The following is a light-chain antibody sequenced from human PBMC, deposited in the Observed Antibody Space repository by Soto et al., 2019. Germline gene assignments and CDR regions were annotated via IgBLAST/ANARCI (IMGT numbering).Light chain of an antibody. V-gene: IGKV4-1*01. CDR1: QSVLYSSNNKNF. CDR3: QQYYATPYT. J-gene: IGKJ2*01. CDR2: WAS. Sequence: DIVMTQSPDSLAVSLGERATINCKSSQSVLYSSNNKNFLAWYQQRPGQPPKLLISWASTRESGVPDRFSGDGSGTDFTLTISSLQAEDVAFYYCQQYYATPYTFGQGTKLEI.